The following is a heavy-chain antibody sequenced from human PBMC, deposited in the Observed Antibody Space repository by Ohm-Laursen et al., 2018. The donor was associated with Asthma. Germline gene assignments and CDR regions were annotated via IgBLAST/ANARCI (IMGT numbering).Heavy chain of an antibody. Sequence: GSLRLSCTDSGYTFSRYSIHWVRQVPGKGLEWVASISTASTFIYYADSVWGRFTTSRDNAKNSVYLQMNSLRAEDTALYYCARIGPEWELPGREYSLHHWGQGTQVTVSS. J-gene: IGHJ1*01. CDR1: GYTFSRYS. CDR3: ARIGPEWELPGREYSLHH. CDR2: ISTASTFI. V-gene: IGHV3-21*01. D-gene: IGHD1-26*01.